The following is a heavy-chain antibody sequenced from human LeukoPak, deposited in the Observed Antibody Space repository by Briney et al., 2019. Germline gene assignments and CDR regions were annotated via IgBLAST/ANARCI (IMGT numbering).Heavy chain of an antibody. V-gene: IGHV1-2*02. D-gene: IGHD3-22*01. CDR2: LNPNSGGT. J-gene: IGHJ4*02. CDR3: ARGKMSDYYDSSGYDSLDY. CDR1: GYSFTGHY. Sequence: ASVKVSCKASGYSFTGHYIHWVRQAPGQGLEWMGWLNPNSGGTNYAQKFQGRVTMTRDTSISTAYMELRRLRSDDTAVYYCARGKMSDYYDSSGYDSLDYWGQGTLVTVSS.